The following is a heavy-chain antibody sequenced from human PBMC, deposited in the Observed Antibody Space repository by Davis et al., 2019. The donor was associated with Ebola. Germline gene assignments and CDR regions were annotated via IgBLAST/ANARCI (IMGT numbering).Heavy chain of an antibody. J-gene: IGHJ6*03. V-gene: IGHV5-51*06. CDR1: GYSFTSYW. CDR3: ARCRTVGNYYYMDV. D-gene: IGHD2-8*02. Sequence: KVSCKGSGYSFTSYWIGWVRQMPGKGLEWMGIIYPGDSDTRYSPSFQGQVTMAADKSINTAYLQWSSLRASDTAIYYCARCRTVGNYYYMDVWGNGTSVTVSS. CDR2: IYPGDSDT.